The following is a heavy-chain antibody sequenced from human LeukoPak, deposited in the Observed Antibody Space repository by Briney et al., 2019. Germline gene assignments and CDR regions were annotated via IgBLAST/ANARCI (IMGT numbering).Heavy chain of an antibody. V-gene: IGHV4-38-2*01. CDR2: IYHSGST. D-gene: IGHD2-2*01. CDR1: GYSISSGYY. CDR3: ARVGCSISSCYRVVTY. J-gene: IGHJ4*02. Sequence: SETLSLTCAVSGYSISSGYYWGWIRQPPGKGLEWIGSIYHSGSTYYNPSLKSRVTISVDTSKNQFSLSLTSVTAADTAVYYCARVGCSISSCYRVVTYWGQGTLVTVSS.